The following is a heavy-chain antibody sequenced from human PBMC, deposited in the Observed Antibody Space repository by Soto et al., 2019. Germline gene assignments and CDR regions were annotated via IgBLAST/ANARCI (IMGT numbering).Heavy chain of an antibody. V-gene: IGHV3-49*03. CDR3: TRAVYYYDSSGPFDL. CDR2: IRKKSYGGTA. J-gene: IGHJ3*01. D-gene: IGHD3-22*01. CDR1: GFTFGDYS. Sequence: GGSLSLSCTASGFTFGDYSMTWFRRAPGKGLERLGFIRKKSYGGTAEYAASLSGRFTISRDDSNSIAYLQLNSLKPEDTAVYYCTRAVYYYDSSGPFDLWGRGTLVTVSS.